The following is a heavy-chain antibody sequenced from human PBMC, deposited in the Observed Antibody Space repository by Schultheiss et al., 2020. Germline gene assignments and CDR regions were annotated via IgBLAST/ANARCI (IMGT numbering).Heavy chain of an antibody. CDR1: GFSLSNARMG. CDR3: GRLMDDVRGGPHPEVVDV. Sequence: SGPTLVKPTETLTLTCTVSGFSLSNARMGVSWIRQPPGKGLEWIGYIYYSGSTNYNPSLKSRVTISVDTSKNQFSLKLTSVTAADTAVYYCGRLMDDVRGGPHPEVVDVWGKGTTGTVSS. CDR2: IYYSGST. J-gene: IGHJ6*04. D-gene: IGHD3-10*02. V-gene: IGHV4-61*01.